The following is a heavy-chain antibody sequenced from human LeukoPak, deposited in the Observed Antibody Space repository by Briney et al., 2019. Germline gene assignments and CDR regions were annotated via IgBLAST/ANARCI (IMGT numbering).Heavy chain of an antibody. Sequence: GGSLRLSCAASGFTFSDYYMSWIRQAPGKGLEWVSYISSSSNYTNYANSVKGRFTISRDNAKNSLYLQMNSLRAEDTAVYYCARWINHYFDYWGQGTLVTVSS. V-gene: IGHV3-11*06. CDR3: ARWINHYFDY. D-gene: IGHD2-2*03. J-gene: IGHJ4*02. CDR2: ISSSSNYT. CDR1: GFTFSDYY.